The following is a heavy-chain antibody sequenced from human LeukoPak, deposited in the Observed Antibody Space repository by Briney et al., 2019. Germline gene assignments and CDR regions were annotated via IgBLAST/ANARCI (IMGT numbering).Heavy chain of an antibody. CDR2: INPSGGST. CDR1: GYTFTSYY. CDR3: ARGGSLAVAPHLYYFDY. J-gene: IGHJ4*02. D-gene: IGHD6-19*01. V-gene: IGHV1-46*01. Sequence: ASVKVSCKASGYTFTSYYMHWVRQAPGQGLEWMGIINPSGGSTSYAQNFQGRVTMTRDTSTSAVYMELSSLRSEDTAVYYCARGGSLAVAPHLYYFDYWGQGTLVTVSS.